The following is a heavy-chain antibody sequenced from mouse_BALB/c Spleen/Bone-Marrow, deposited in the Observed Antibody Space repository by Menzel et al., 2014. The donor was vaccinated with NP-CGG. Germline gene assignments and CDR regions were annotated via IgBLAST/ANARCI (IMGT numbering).Heavy chain of an antibody. D-gene: IGHD1-1*01. CDR2: IHYSGST. J-gene: IGHJ2*01. CDR3: ASITTVVVPFDY. V-gene: IGHV3-1*02. Sequence: EVKLQESGPDLVKPSQSLSLPCTVTGYSITSGYSWHWIRQFPGNKLEWMGYIHYSGSTNYNPSLKSRISITRDTSKNQFFLQLNSVTTEDTATYYCASITTVVVPFDYWGHGTTLTVSS. CDR1: GYSITSGYS.